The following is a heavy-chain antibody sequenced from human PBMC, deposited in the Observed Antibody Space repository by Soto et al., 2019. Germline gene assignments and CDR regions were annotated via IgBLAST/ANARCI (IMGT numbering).Heavy chain of an antibody. V-gene: IGHV3-74*01. CDR2: ISGDGVHT. D-gene: IGHD3-16*01. J-gene: IGHJ4*02. Sequence: EVQLAESGGGLIQPGGSLRLSCATSGFTFSRYWIHWVRQAPGEGLVWVSRISGDGVHTDYAESVKGRFTVSRDIVKNTGYLQMNNLRAEDTAIYYCARLGFVGEGDFWGQGILVTVSS. CDR3: ARLGFVGEGDF. CDR1: GFTFSRYW.